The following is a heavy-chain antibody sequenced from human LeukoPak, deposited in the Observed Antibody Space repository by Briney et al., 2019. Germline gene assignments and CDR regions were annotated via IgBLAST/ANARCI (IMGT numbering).Heavy chain of an antibody. CDR2: ISYDGSNK. D-gene: IGHD6-6*01. CDR1: GFTFSSYA. Sequence: GGSLRLSCAASGFTFSSYAMHWVRQAPGKGLEGVAVISYDGSNKYYADSVKGRFTISRDNSKNTLYLQMNSLRAEDTAVYYCARGTHSSSSLVFDYWGQGTLVTVSS. V-gene: IGHV3-30-3*01. J-gene: IGHJ4*02. CDR3: ARGTHSSSSLVFDY.